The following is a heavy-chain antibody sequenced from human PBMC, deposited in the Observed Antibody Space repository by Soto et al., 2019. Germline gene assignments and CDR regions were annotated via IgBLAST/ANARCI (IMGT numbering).Heavy chain of an antibody. D-gene: IGHD1-1*01. CDR2: IWYDGSNK. V-gene: IGHV3-33*01. CDR1: GFTFSSYG. Sequence: GGSLRPSCAASGFTFSSYGMHWVRQAPGKGLEWVAVIWYDGSNKYYADSVKGRFTISRDNSKNTLYLQMNSLRAEDTAVYYCARGELEPKPNYYYYYYMDVWGKGTTVTVSS. CDR3: ARGELEPKPNYYYYYYMDV. J-gene: IGHJ6*03.